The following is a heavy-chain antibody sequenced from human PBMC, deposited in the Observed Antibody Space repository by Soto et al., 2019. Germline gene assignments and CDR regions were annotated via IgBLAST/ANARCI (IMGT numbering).Heavy chain of an antibody. CDR1: GGSISSYY. Sequence: SETLSLTCAVSGGSISSYYWSWIRQPPGKGLEWIGYIYYSGSTNYNPSLKSRVTISVDTSKNQFSLKLSSVTAADTAVYYCARRRKYSSSVWFDPWGQGTLVTVLL. V-gene: IGHV4-59*01. D-gene: IGHD6-13*01. CDR2: IYYSGST. CDR3: ARRRKYSSSVWFDP. J-gene: IGHJ5*02.